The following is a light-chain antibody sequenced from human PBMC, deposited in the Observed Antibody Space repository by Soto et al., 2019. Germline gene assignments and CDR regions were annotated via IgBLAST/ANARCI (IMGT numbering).Light chain of an antibody. Sequence: DIQMTQSPSTLSASVGDRVTITCRASQSLSNRLAWYQQKPGKAPKVLIYDASSLESGVPSRFSGSGSGTDFILTISSLQPYEFATYYCQYYAGVWAFGQGTKVDLK. V-gene: IGKV1-5*01. CDR3: QYYAGVWA. CDR2: DAS. J-gene: IGKJ1*01. CDR1: QSLSNR.